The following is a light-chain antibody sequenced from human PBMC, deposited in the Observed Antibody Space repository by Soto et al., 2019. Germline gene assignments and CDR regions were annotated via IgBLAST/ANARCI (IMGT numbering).Light chain of an antibody. CDR2: EVS. CDR3: SSYKSDNRNYV. CDR1: SSDVGAYTS. Sequence: QSVLTQPASVSGSPGQSITISCTGSSSDVGAYTSVSWYQQHPGKAPKLMIYEVSNRPSGVSRRFSGSKSGNTASLTISGLQAEDESHYYCSSYKSDNRNYVFGTGTKVT. J-gene: IGLJ1*01. V-gene: IGLV2-14*01.